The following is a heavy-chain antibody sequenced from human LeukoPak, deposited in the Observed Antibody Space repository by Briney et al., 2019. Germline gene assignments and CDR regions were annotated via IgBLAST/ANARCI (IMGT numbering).Heavy chain of an antibody. D-gene: IGHD3-10*01. J-gene: IGHJ1*01. CDR1: GGTFSSYA. CDR3: ARDRGYGSDVRVSQH. CDR2: IIPIFGTA. Sequence: GASVKVSCKASGGTFSSYAISWVRQAPGQGLEWMGGIIPIFGTANYAQKFQGRVTITADESTSTAYMELSSLRSEDTAVYYCARDRGYGSDVRVSQHWGQGTLVTVSS. V-gene: IGHV1-69*13.